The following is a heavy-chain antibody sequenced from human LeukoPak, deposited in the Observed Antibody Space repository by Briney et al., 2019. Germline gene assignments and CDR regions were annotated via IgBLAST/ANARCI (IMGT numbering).Heavy chain of an antibody. Sequence: GAAVKVSCKASGYTFTSYGISWVRQAPGQGLEWMGWIGAYNGNTNYAQKLQGRVTMTTDTSTSTAYMELRSLRSDDTAVYYCAREGYDILTGYPDAFDIWGQGTMVTVSS. CDR2: IGAYNGNT. CDR3: AREGYDILTGYPDAFDI. V-gene: IGHV1-18*01. J-gene: IGHJ3*02. D-gene: IGHD3-9*01. CDR1: GYTFTSYG.